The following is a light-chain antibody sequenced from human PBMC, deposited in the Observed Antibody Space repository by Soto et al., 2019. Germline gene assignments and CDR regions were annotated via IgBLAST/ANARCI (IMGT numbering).Light chain of an antibody. CDR3: QQHNNYPFT. V-gene: IGKV1-5*03. J-gene: IGKJ3*01. CDR2: ETS. Sequence: DIQMTQSPSTLSASVGDRVTITCRASQSISGWLAWYQQKPETAPKLLIFETSRLKSGVSSRFSGSSSGTEFTLTISSLQPDDFAFYYCQQHNNYPFTFGPGTKVDVK. CDR1: QSISGW.